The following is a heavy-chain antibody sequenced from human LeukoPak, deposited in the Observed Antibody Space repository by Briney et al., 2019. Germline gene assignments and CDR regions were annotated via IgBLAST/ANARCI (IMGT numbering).Heavy chain of an antibody. J-gene: IGHJ6*03. D-gene: IGHD3-16*01. CDR2: ISYSGST. Sequence: NPSETLSLTCSVSGGSIDRQHWSWIRQPPGRGLELIGLISYSGSTYYNPSLESRVTISRDTSRNHFSLKLSSVTAADTAVYYCTRDRNGGDYYYLDVWGKGTTVTVSS. CDR3: TRDRNGGDYYYLDV. V-gene: IGHV4-59*11. CDR1: GGSIDRQH.